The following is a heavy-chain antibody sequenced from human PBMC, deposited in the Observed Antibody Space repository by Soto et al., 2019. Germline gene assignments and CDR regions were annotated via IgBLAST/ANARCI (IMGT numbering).Heavy chain of an antibody. J-gene: IGHJ6*02. V-gene: IGHV3-33*01. CDR3: ARDGAEIAARAYYYGMDV. CDR1: GFTFSSYG. Sequence: RRLSCAASGFTFSSYGIHWVRQAPGKGLEWVAVIWYDGSNKYYAESVKGRFTISRDNSKNTLYLRMNSLRAEDTAVYYCARDGAEIAARAYYYGMDVWGQGTTVTVSS. D-gene: IGHD6-6*01. CDR2: IWYDGSNK.